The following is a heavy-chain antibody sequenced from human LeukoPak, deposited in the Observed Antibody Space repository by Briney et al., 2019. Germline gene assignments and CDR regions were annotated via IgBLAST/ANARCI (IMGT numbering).Heavy chain of an antibody. CDR3: ARDTFQPGRIDC. CDR2: INDVSGDI. D-gene: IGHD1-14*01. V-gene: IGHV3-21*05. CDR1: KFTFSLYA. J-gene: IGHJ4*02. Sequence: GRSLRLSCAASKFTFSLYAMNWVRQAPGKGLEWVSYINDVSGDIHYADSVRGRFTISRDNAKNTLYLQMNSLRAEDTAVYYCARDTFQPGRIDCWGQGTLVIVSS.